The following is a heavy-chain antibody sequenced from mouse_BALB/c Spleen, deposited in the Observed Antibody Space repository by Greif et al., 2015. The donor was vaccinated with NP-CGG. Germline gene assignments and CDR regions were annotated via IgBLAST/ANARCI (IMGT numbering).Heavy chain of an antibody. V-gene: IGHV3-2*02. J-gene: IGHJ3*01. CDR1: GYSITSDYA. CDR3: ASEDYDYDAWFAY. D-gene: IGHD2-4*01. CDR2: ISYSGST. Sequence: EVKLLESGPGLVKPSQSLSLTCTVTGYSITSDYAWNWIRQFPGNKLEWMGYISYSGSTSYNPSLKSRISVTRDTSKNQFFLQLNSVTTEDTATYYCASEDYDYDAWFAYWGQGTLVTVSA.